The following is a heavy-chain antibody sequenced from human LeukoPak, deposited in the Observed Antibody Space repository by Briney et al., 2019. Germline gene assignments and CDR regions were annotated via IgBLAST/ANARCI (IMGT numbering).Heavy chain of an antibody. D-gene: IGHD2-15*01. CDR3: ARDAYCSGGSCYFDY. CDR1: GFTFSSYS. CDR2: ISSSSSYI. Sequence: GGSLRLSCAASGFTFSSYSMNWVRQAPGKGLEWVSSISSSSSYIYYADSVKGRFTISRDNAKNSLYLQMNSLRAEDTAVYYCARDAYCSGGSCYFDYWGQGTLVTVSS. J-gene: IGHJ4*02. V-gene: IGHV3-21*01.